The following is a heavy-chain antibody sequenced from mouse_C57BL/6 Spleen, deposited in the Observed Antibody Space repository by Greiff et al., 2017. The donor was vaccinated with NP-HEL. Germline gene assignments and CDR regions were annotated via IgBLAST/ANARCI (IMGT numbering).Heavy chain of an antibody. Sequence: VQLQQSGAELVKPGASVKMSCKASGYTFTSYWITWVKQRPGQGLEWIGDIYPGSGSTNYNEKFKSKATLTVDTSSSTAYMQLSSLTSEDSAVYYCARAYYSNYHFAYWGQGTLVTVSA. CDR1: GYTFTSYW. V-gene: IGHV1-55*01. CDR3: ARAYYSNYHFAY. CDR2: IYPGSGST. D-gene: IGHD2-5*01. J-gene: IGHJ3*01.